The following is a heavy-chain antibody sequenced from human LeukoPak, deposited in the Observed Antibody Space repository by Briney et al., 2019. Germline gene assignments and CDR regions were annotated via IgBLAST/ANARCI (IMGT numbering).Heavy chain of an antibody. CDR3: ARDTYGSPWYFDL. J-gene: IGHJ2*01. Sequence: PSETLSLTCTVSGGSISTYYWTWIRQPPGKGLEWIGYIYYSGSINYNPSLKSRVTISVDTSKNQFSLKLSSVTAADTAVYYCARDTYGSPWYFDLWGRGTLVTVSS. CDR2: IYYSGSI. D-gene: IGHD4-17*01. V-gene: IGHV4-59*01. CDR1: GGSISTYY.